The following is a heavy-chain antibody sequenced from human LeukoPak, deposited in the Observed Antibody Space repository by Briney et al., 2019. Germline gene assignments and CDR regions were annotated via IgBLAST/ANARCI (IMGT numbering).Heavy chain of an antibody. CDR2: ISGTAVGT. V-gene: IGHV3-23*01. D-gene: IGHD6-13*01. J-gene: IGHJ4*02. CDR3: AKGRYSSDY. Sequence: PGGSLRLSCAASGFSFNTYAMSWVRQAPGKGLEWLSGISGTAVGTYYADSVKGRFTISRDNSKNTLYLQMNSLRAEDTAVYYCAKGRYSSDYWGQGTLVTVSS. CDR1: GFSFNTYA.